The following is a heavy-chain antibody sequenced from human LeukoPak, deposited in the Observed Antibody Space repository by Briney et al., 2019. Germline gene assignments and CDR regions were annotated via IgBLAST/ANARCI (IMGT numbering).Heavy chain of an antibody. J-gene: IGHJ4*02. CDR1: GGSISSRGDS. CDR3: ARHERKRLMDFDY. Sequence: ASETLSLTCTVSGGSISSRGDSWSWIRQPPGKRLEWIGYIYNSGRTNYNPSLKSRVNISVDTSNNLFSLKLSSVTAADTAVYYCARHERKRLMDFDYWGQGTLVTVSS. D-gene: IGHD2-8*01. V-gene: IGHV4-61*05. CDR2: IYNSGRT.